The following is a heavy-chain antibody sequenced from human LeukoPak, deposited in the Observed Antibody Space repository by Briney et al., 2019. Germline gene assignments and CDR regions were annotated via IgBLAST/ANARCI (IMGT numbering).Heavy chain of an antibody. CDR2: IKSKTDGGTA. Sequence: GGSLRLSCAASGFTFSNVWMSWVRQVPGKGLEWVGRIKSKTDGGTAEYTAPVRSRFTISRDDAKNTLYLQMNSLKTEDTAVYYCTTAPYGLFDYWGQGTLVTVSS. D-gene: IGHD4-17*01. CDR3: TTAPYGLFDY. J-gene: IGHJ4*02. V-gene: IGHV3-15*01. CDR1: GFTFSNVW.